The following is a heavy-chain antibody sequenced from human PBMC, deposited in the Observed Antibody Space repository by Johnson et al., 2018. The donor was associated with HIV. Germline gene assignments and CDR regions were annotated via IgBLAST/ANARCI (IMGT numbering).Heavy chain of an antibody. CDR2: IRYDGSNK. CDR1: GFAFSSYP. V-gene: IGHV3-30*02. CDR3: AKSGLFVLVVYAPDVFDI. Sequence: QVQLVESGGGLVQPGGSLRPSCEASGFAFSSYPMSWVRQAPGKGLDWVAFIRYDGSNKYYATSVKAHFTISIDNSKNPLDVQMNSLSADDTAVYYCAKSGLFVLVVYAPDVFDIWGQGTMVTVSS. J-gene: IGHJ3*02. D-gene: IGHD2-8*02.